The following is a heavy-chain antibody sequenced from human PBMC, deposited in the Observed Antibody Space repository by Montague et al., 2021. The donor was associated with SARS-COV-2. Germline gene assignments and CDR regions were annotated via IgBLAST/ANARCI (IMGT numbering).Heavy chain of an antibody. CDR3: AEVTGSMGYYYAMDV. CDR1: GLISGTYW. D-gene: IGHD4-23*01. CDR2: INSDGSSI. J-gene: IGHJ6*02. V-gene: IGHV3-74*01. Sequence: SLRLSCAASGLISGTYWMHWVRQPPGKGLEWVSRINSDGSSISYADSVKGRFTISKDNARNTLYLQMNSLRVEDTAVYYCAEVTGSMGYYYAMDVWGQGTTVTVSS.